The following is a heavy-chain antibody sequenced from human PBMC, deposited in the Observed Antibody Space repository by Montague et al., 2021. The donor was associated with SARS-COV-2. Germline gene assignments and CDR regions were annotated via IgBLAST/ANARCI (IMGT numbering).Heavy chain of an antibody. J-gene: IGHJ4*02. Sequence: SLRLPCAASGFTFSNYAMTWVRQAPGKGLEWVSVIYSGSSSTWYADSVKGRFTTSRDNPKNTLYLHMNSLRVDDTAVYYCAKGFQPYSYESSGFYTFDYWGQGTLVTVSS. CDR2: IYSGSSST. CDR1: GFTFSNYA. V-gene: IGHV3-23*03. D-gene: IGHD3-22*01. CDR3: AKGFQPYSYESSGFYTFDY.